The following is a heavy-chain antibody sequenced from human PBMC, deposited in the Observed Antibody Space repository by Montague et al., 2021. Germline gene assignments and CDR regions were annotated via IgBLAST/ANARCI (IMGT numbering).Heavy chain of an antibody. CDR2: IHNSGIT. D-gene: IGHD6-6*01. J-gene: IGHJ4*02. Sequence: SETLSLTCAVSGGSFSAYNCDWICHPQAQGLEWIGEIHNSGITYYNPYLTSRLTISLATSKNQVALKLNSVTSSDTDWYFCARRSRLKSPVDYWGQGTLVTVSS. CDR1: GGSFSAYN. V-gene: IGHV4-34*01. CDR3: ARRSRLKSPVDY.